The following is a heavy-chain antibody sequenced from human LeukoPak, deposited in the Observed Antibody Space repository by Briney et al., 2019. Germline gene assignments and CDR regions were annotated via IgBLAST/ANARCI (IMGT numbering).Heavy chain of an antibody. CDR2: INHSGST. J-gene: IGHJ6*03. D-gene: IGHD6-13*01. V-gene: IGHV4-34*01. Sequence: SETLSLTCAVYGGSFSGYYWSWIRQPPGKGLEWIGEINHSGSTNYNPSLKSRVTISVDTSKNQFSLKLSSVTAADTAVYYCARRGSSWWGYYYYMDVWGKGTTVTISS. CDR3: ARRGSSWWGYYYYMDV. CDR1: GGSFSGYY.